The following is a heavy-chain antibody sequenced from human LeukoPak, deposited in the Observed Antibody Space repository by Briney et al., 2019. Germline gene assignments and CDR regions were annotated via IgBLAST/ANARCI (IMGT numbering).Heavy chain of an antibody. V-gene: IGHV4-39*07. J-gene: IGHJ4*02. D-gene: IGHD4-17*01. Sequence: PSETLSLTCTVSGGSISSIKYYWGWIRQPPGKGLEWIGCIYYSGTTYYNPSLRSRVTISVDTSKNQFSLKLSSVTAADTAVYYCARTYGDYSFAFDYWGQGTLVTVSS. CDR2: IYYSGTT. CDR3: ARTYGDYSFAFDY. CDR1: GGSISSIKYY.